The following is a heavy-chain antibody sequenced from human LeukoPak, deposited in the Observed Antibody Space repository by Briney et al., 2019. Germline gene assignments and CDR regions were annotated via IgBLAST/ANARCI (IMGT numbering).Heavy chain of an antibody. D-gene: IGHD5-18*01. V-gene: IGHV3-23*01. CDR3: AKVSRDTAMVDPDFDY. CDR1: GFTFSSYA. J-gene: IGHJ4*02. Sequence: PGGSLRLSCAASGFTFSSYAMSWVRQAAGKGLEWVSAISGSGGSTYYADSVKGRFTISRDNSKNTLYLQMNSLRAEDTAVYYCAKVSRDTAMVDPDFDYWGQGTLVTVSS. CDR2: ISGSGGST.